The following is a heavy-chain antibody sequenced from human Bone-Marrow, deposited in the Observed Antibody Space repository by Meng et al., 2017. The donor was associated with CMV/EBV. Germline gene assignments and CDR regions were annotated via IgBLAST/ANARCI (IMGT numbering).Heavy chain of an antibody. Sequence: AVKVSCKASGGTFSSYAICWVRQAPGQGLEWMGGIIPILGIANYAQKFQGRVTITADKSTSTAYMELSSLRSDDTAVYYCARTRERAGRILLLFGANWFDPWGQGTLVTVSS. D-gene: IGHD3-10*01. J-gene: IGHJ5*02. CDR2: IIPILGIA. CDR3: ARTRERAGRILLLFGANWFDP. V-gene: IGHV1-69*10. CDR1: GGTFSSYA.